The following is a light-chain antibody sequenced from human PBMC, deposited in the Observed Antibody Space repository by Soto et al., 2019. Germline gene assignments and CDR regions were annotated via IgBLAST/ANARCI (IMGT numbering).Light chain of an antibody. V-gene: IGKV3-11*01. CDR2: DAS. CDR1: QSVSSY. J-gene: IGKJ4*01. Sequence: EIVLTQSPATLSLSPGERATLSCRASQSVSSYLAWYQHKPGQAPRLLIYDASNRATGIPARFSGSGSATDFTLTISSLEPEDFAVYYCQQRGNWPLTFGGGTKVEIK. CDR3: QQRGNWPLT.